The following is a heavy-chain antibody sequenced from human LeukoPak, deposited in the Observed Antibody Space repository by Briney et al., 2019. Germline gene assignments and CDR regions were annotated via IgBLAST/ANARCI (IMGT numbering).Heavy chain of an antibody. V-gene: IGHV3-30-3*01. CDR2: ISYDGGNK. Sequence: GGSLRLSCAASGFTFSSYAMHWVRQAPGKGLEWVAVISYDGGNKYYADSVKGRFTIPRDNSKNTLYLQMNSLRAEDTAVYYCARDREAYCGGDCSHFDYWGQGTLVTVSS. D-gene: IGHD2-21*02. CDR1: GFTFSSYA. CDR3: ARDREAYCGGDCSHFDY. J-gene: IGHJ4*02.